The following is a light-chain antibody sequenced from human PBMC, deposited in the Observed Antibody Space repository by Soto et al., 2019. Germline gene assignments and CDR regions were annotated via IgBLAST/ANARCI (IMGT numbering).Light chain of an antibody. CDR2: SNN. V-gene: IGLV1-44*01. CDR1: SSNIGSHI. CDR3: ASWDDSLDASS. Sequence: QFALTQPPSASGTPGQRVTISCSGSSSNIGSHIVNWYQQLPGTAPKLLIYSNNQRPSGVPDRFSGSKSGTSASLAISGLQSEDEADYYCASWDDSLDASSFGTGTKVTVL. J-gene: IGLJ1*01.